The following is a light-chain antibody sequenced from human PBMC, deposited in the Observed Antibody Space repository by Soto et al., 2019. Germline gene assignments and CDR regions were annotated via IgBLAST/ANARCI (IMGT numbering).Light chain of an antibody. Sequence: DIQMTQSPSTLSASVGDRCTITCRASQRISSWLAWYQQQPGKAPKLLIYDAPSLESGVPSRFSGSGSGTEFTLTISSLQPDDFATYYCQQYNSYSRAFGQGTKVDTK. CDR1: QRISSW. J-gene: IGKJ1*01. CDR3: QQYNSYSRA. CDR2: DAP. V-gene: IGKV1-5*01.